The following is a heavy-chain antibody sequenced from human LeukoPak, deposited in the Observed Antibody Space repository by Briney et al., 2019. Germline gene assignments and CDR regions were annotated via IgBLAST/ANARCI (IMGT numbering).Heavy chain of an antibody. CDR1: GGSISSGGYY. D-gene: IGHD2/OR15-2a*01. Sequence: SETLSLTCTVSGGSISSGGYYWSWIRQHPGKGLEWIGYIYYSGSTYYNPSLKSRVTISVDTSKNQFSLKLSSVTAADTAVCYCARGGSFYSFDYWGQGTLVTVSS. CDR3: ARGGSFYSFDY. V-gene: IGHV4-31*03. CDR2: IYYSGST. J-gene: IGHJ4*02.